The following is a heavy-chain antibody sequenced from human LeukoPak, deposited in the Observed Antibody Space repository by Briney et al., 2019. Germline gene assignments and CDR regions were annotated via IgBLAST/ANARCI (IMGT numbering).Heavy chain of an antibody. D-gene: IGHD4-4*01. Sequence: ASVKVSCRASGYTFTSYDINWVRQATGQGLEWMGWMNPNSGNTGYAQKFQGRVTMTRNTSISTAYMELSSLRSEDTAVYYCARERVTRNYYYYGMDVWGQGATVTVSS. CDR2: MNPNSGNT. J-gene: IGHJ6*02. V-gene: IGHV1-8*01. CDR3: ARERVTRNYYYYGMDV. CDR1: GYTFTSYD.